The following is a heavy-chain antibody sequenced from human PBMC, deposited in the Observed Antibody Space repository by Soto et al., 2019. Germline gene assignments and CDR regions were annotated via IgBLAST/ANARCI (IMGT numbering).Heavy chain of an antibody. Sequence: QMQLVQSGAEVKKTGSSVTVSCKALGNTFTYRYLHWVRQAPGQALEWMGWITPFSGDVHYAQNFHERVTITRDRSINTAYMQMSSLRSEDTAMYFCAGGGAGSGPFTWELPDHWGQGTLVTVSS. D-gene: IGHD1-26*01. J-gene: IGHJ4*02. CDR2: ITPFSGDV. V-gene: IGHV1-45*02. CDR3: AGGGAGSGPFTWELPDH. CDR1: GNTFTYRY.